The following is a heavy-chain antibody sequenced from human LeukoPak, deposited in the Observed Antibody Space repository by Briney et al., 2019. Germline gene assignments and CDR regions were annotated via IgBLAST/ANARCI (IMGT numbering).Heavy chain of an antibody. CDR1: GFTFSSYS. CDR2: ISSSSSTI. Sequence: GGSLRLSCAASGFTFSSYSMNWVRQAPGKGLEWVSYISSSSSTIYYADSVKGRFTISRDNAKNSLYLQMNSLRAEDTAVYYCARDQTLRYWGQGTLVTVSS. CDR3: ARDQTLRY. D-gene: IGHD3-10*01. J-gene: IGHJ4*02. V-gene: IGHV3-48*01.